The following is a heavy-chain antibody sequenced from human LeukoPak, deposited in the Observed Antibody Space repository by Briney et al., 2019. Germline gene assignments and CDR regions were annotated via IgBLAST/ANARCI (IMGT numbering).Heavy chain of an antibody. CDR2: IIPLLEET. Sequence: GASVEVSCKASGDRFESLAITWVRQAPGQGLEWTGGIIPLLEETNYAQKFQGRVTITADESTNTVYMELSSLTSDDTAVYYCARDGLLMARGVRNGFDPWGQGTLVTVSS. J-gene: IGHJ5*02. CDR1: GDRFESLA. CDR3: ARDGLLMARGVRNGFDP. V-gene: IGHV1-69*13. D-gene: IGHD3-10*01.